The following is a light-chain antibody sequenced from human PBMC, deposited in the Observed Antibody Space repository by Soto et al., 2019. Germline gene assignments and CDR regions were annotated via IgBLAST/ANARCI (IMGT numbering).Light chain of an antibody. CDR2: DAS. CDR1: QNIKNY. J-gene: IGKJ5*01. V-gene: IGKV1-33*01. CDR3: QQYENLPT. Sequence: IQMTESPSSLSASVGNSVTITCKASQNIKNYLNWYQQKPGRARKVLIYDASNLEAGVPSRFRGSGSGTDFTFTIRRLKPEDIATDDCQQYENLPTFGQGTRLEIK.